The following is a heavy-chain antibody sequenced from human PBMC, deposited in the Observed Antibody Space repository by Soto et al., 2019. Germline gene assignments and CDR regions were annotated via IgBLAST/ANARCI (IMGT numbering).Heavy chain of an antibody. Sequence: GASVKVSCKASGGTFSSYAISWVRQAPGQGLEWMGGIIPIFGTANYAQKFQGRVTITADTSTSTVYMELSSLRSEDTAVYYCARVGYYDFWSGYRGQTFYYYYYGMDVWGQGTTVTV. J-gene: IGHJ6*02. CDR3: ARVGYYDFWSGYRGQTFYYYYYGMDV. CDR2: IIPIFGTA. V-gene: IGHV1-69*06. D-gene: IGHD3-3*01. CDR1: GGTFSSYA.